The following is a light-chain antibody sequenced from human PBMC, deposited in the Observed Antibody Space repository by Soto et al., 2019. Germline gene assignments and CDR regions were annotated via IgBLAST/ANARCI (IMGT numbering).Light chain of an antibody. Sequence: DIVLTQSPGTLSLSPGERATLSCRASQSVSSSYLAWYQQKPGQAPRLLIYGGSNRATGIPDRFSGIGSGTDFTLTISSLQSQDFAVYYCQQYNNWPTITFGQGTRLEIK. CDR1: QSVSSSY. CDR3: QQYNNWPTIT. J-gene: IGKJ5*01. CDR2: GGS. V-gene: IGKV3-20*01.